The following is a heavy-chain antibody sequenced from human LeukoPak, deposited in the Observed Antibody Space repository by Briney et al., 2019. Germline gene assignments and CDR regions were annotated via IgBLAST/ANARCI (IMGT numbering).Heavy chain of an antibody. D-gene: IGHD2-2*01. J-gene: IGHJ6*04. CDR1: GFTFSSYG. Sequence: GGSLRLSCAASGFTFSSYGMHWVRQAPGKGLEWVAIIWYDGSNKYYADSVKGRFTISRDNSKNTLYLQMNSLRAEDTAVYYCARVGRFCSSTSRQDHGMDVWGKGTTVTVSS. CDR3: ARVGRFCSSTSRQDHGMDV. CDR2: IWYDGSNK. V-gene: IGHV3-33*01.